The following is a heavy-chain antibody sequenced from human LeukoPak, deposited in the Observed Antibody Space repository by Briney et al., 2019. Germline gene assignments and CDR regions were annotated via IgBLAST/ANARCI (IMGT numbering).Heavy chain of an antibody. Sequence: ASVKVSCKASGYTFTSYGISWVRQAPGQGLEWVGWISAYNGNTNYAQKLQGRVTMTTDTSTSTAYMELRSLRSDDTAVYYCARAPGSGGYYLLFDYYGMDVWGQGTTVTVSS. V-gene: IGHV1-18*01. CDR2: ISAYNGNT. J-gene: IGHJ6*02. D-gene: IGHD3-22*01. CDR1: GYTFTSYG. CDR3: ARAPGSGGYYLLFDYYGMDV.